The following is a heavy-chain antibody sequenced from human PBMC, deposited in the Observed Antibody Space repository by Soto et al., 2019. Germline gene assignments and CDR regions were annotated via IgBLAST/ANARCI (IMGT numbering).Heavy chain of an antibody. CDR2: IHHSGTT. CDR3: ARGWRFDP. V-gene: IGHV4-34*01. D-gene: IGHD1-1*01. J-gene: IGHJ5*02. Sequence: PXETLSLTCGVYGGSFSAYQWNWIRQSPGQGLEWIGEIHHSGTTKYNPSLESRINLSVDTSKKQFSLKMFSVTAADTAIYYCARGWRFDPWGQGTQVTVSS. CDR1: GGSFSAYQ.